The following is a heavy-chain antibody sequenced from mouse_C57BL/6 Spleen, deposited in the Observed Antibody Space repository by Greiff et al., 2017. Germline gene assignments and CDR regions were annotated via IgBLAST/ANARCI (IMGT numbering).Heavy chain of an antibody. CDR3: ARRIKAGYYGSSWDYAMDY. CDR2: IHPNSGST. Sequence: QVQLQQSGAELVKPGASVKLSCKASGYTFTSYWMHWVKQRPGQGLEWIGMIHPNSGSTNYNEKFKSKATLTVDKSASTAYMQLSSLTSEDSAVYYCARRIKAGYYGSSWDYAMDYWGQGTSVTVSS. J-gene: IGHJ4*01. CDR1: GYTFTSYW. V-gene: IGHV1-64*01. D-gene: IGHD1-1*01.